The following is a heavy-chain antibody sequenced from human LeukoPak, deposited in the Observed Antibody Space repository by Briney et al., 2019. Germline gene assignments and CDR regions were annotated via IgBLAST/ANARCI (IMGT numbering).Heavy chain of an antibody. D-gene: IGHD3-22*01. CDR3: ARLLDNDSSGDPDTFDM. CDR2: IHYSGRT. J-gene: IGHJ3*02. Sequence: PPETLSLTCSVSGDSISRHFWSWIRQPPGKGLEWIAFIHYSGRTKYNPSLQSRVTISVDTSENEFSLRLTSVTAADTAVYCCARLLDNDSSGDPDTFDMWGQGTVVTVSS. CDR1: GDSISRHF. V-gene: IGHV4-59*11.